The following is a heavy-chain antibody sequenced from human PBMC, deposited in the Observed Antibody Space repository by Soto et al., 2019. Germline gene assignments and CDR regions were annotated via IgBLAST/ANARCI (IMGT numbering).Heavy chain of an antibody. V-gene: IGHV5-51*01. D-gene: IGHD5-12*01. CDR2: INPGDSDT. CDR1: GYSFTTYW. J-gene: IGHJ3*02. CDR3: ARLGAGDGYNSGGAFDI. Sequence: GESLKISCKASGYSFTTYWIAWVRQMPGKGLEWMGIINPGDSDTRYSPSFQGQVTISADKSISTAYLQWSSLKASDTAMYYCARLGAGDGYNSGGAFDIWGQGTMVTVSS.